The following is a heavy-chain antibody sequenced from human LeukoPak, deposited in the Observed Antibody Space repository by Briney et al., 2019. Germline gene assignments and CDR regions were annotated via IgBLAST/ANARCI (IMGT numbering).Heavy chain of an antibody. D-gene: IGHD6-13*01. Sequence: GSLRLSCAASGFTFRSYAMSWVRQAPGKGLEWVGEINHSGSTNYNPSLKSRVTISVDTSKNQFSLKLSSVTAADTAVYYCASRIAAGFDYWGQGTLVTVSS. CDR3: ASRIAAGFDY. V-gene: IGHV4-34*08. CDR1: GFTFRSYA. J-gene: IGHJ4*02. CDR2: INHSGST.